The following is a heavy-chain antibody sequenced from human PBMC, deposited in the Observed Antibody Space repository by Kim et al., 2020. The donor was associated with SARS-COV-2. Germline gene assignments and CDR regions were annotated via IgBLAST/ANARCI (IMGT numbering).Heavy chain of an antibody. CDR1: GFTFSSYS. D-gene: IGHD2-8*01. CDR3: ARDEMVGSTPGFDH. V-gene: IGHV3-48*04. Sequence: GGSLRLSCVASGFTFSSYSMNWVRQAPGKGLEWVSYFSSTGSSIYYADSVKGRFTISSDNAKNSLYLLMNSLRAEDTAVYYCARDEMVGSTPGFDHWGQGTLVTVSS. J-gene: IGHJ4*02. CDR2: FSSTGSSI.